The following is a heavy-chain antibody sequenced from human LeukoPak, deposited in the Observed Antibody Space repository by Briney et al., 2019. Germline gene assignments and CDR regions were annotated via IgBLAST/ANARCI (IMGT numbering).Heavy chain of an antibody. CDR2: INAGNGNT. J-gene: IGHJ4*02. CDR1: GYTFTSYY. V-gene: IGHV1-3*03. D-gene: IGHD3-10*01. CDR3: ARGTYYYGSGSPYFNY. Sequence: AASVKVSCKASGYTFTSYYMHWVRQAPGQRLEWMGWINAGNGNTKYSQEFQGRVTITRDTSASTAYMELSSLRSEDMAVYYCARGTYYYGSGSPYFNYWGQGTLVTVSS.